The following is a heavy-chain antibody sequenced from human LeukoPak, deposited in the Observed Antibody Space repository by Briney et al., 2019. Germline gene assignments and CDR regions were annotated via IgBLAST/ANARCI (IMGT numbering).Heavy chain of an antibody. CDR3: AKRTNFNSGSHDY. CDR2: SGSGGAT. J-gene: IGHJ4*02. D-gene: IGHD3-10*01. Sequence: SGSGGATYSADSVKGRFTISRDNPKNTLYMQMNSLRAEDTAVYYCAKRTNFNSGSHDYWGQGTLVTVSS. V-gene: IGHV3-23*01.